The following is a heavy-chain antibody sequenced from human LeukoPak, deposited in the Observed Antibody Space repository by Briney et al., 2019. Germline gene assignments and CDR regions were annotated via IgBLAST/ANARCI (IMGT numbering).Heavy chain of an antibody. J-gene: IGHJ4*02. V-gene: IGHV3-48*03. CDR3: ARDGDLTPAVPFDY. CDR1: GFTFSTYE. D-gene: IGHD6-25*01. Sequence: GGSLRLSCAASGFTFSTYEMNWVRQAPGKGLEWVSDISSSGSTIYYADSVKGRFTISRDNAKNSLYLQMNSLRAEDTAIYYGARDGDLTPAVPFDYWGQGTLVTVSS. CDR2: ISSSGSTI.